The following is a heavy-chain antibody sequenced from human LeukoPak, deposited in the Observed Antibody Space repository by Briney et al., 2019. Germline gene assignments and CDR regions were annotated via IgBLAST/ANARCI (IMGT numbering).Heavy chain of an antibody. Sequence: PSETLSLTCAVYGGSFSGYYWSWIRQPPGKGLEWIGYIYYGGSTNYNPSLKSRVTISVDTSKNQFSLKLSSVTAADTAVYYCARFYYYYGMDVWGQGTAVTVSS. V-gene: IGHV4-59*08. CDR2: IYYGGST. J-gene: IGHJ6*02. CDR3: ARFYYYYGMDV. CDR1: GGSFSGYY.